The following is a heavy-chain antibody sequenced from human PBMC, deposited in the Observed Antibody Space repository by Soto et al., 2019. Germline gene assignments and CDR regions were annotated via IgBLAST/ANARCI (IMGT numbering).Heavy chain of an antibody. CDR3: ARDGGYGTPFDY. D-gene: IGHD5-12*01. CDR2: ITSDGTNT. CDR1: GFTFSSYW. J-gene: IGHJ4*02. Sequence: EVQLVQSGGGLVQPGGSLRLSCAASGFTFSSYWIHWVRQAPGKGLVGVSRITSDGTNTAYADSVKGRFTISRDNAKNMVYLKMNSLRAEDTAVYYCARDGGYGTPFDYWGQGTLVTVSS. V-gene: IGHV3-74*01.